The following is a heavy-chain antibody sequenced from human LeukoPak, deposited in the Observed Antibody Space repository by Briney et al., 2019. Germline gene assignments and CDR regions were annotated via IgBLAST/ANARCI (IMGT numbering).Heavy chain of an antibody. J-gene: IGHJ4*02. Sequence: SETLSLTCSVSGGSISNYYWSWIRQPPGKGLDWVGYIYSSGNTKYNPSLNSRVTISVDTSKNQFSLRLSSVTAADTPFYYCVRHTGSGWYDYWGLGTLVTGSS. CDR2: IYSSGNT. V-gene: IGHV4-59*08. CDR1: GGSISNYY. D-gene: IGHD6-19*01. CDR3: VRHTGSGWYDY.